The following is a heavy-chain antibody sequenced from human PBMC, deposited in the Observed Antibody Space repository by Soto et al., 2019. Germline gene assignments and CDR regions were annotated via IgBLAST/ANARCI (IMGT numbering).Heavy chain of an antibody. Sequence: QVQLQQWGAGLLKPSETLSLNCAVNGGSLSGYXXXXXXXXXXKGLEWIGEIKDGGRTNYSPSLKGRAPISSDTSNNQFYLRLYSVTAADTGVYYCARGQEGVVATHWDQGTLVTVSS. V-gene: IGHV4-34*01. CDR1: GGSLSGYX. CDR3: ARGQEGVVATH. CDR2: IKDGGRT. D-gene: IGHD5-12*01. J-gene: IGHJ4*02.